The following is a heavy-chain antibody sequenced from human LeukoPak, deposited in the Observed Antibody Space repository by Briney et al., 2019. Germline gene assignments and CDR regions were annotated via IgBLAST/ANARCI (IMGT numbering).Heavy chain of an antibody. CDR3: SLMGAAAGTDY. V-gene: IGHV3-30-3*01. Sequence: PGRSLRLSCAASGFTFSSYAMHWVRQAPGKGLEWVAVISYDGSNKYYADSVKGRFTISRDNSKNTLYLRMNSLRAEDTAVYYCSLMGAAAGTDYWGQGTLVTVSS. CDR2: ISYDGSNK. D-gene: IGHD6-13*01. J-gene: IGHJ4*02. CDR1: GFTFSSYA.